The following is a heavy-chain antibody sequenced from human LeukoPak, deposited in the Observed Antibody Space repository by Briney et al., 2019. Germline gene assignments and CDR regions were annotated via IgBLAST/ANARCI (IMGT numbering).Heavy chain of an antibody. CDR1: GGTFNSYA. CDR3: ARDEGSSTSWFDY. D-gene: IGHD2-2*01. CDR2: VTPMFGTA. Sequence: GASVKVSCKASGGTFNSYAISWVRQAPGQGLEWMGRVTPMFGTANYAQEFYGRVTITADESTSTAYMELGSLRSEDTAVYYCARDEGSSTSWFDYWGQGTLVTVSS. V-gene: IGHV1-69*13. J-gene: IGHJ4*02.